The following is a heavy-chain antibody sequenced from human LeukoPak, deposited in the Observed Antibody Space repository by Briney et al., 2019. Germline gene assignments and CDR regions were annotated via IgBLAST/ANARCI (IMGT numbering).Heavy chain of an antibody. CDR2: INHSGST. J-gene: IGHJ4*02. CDR1: GFTFSSYE. D-gene: IGHD3-3*01. V-gene: IGHV4-34*01. CDR3: ARWVSHDFWSGYSFDY. Sequence: GSLRLSCAASGFTFSSYEMNWVRQAPGKGLEWIGEINHSGSTNYNPSLKSRVTISVDTSKNQFSLKLSSVTAADTAVYYCARWVSHDFWSGYSFDYWGQGTLVTVSS.